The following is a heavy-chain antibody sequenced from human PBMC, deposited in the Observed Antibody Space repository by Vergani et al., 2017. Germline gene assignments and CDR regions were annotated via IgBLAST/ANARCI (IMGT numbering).Heavy chain of an antibody. J-gene: IGHJ4*02. CDR1: GGPVRTSIGYY. CDR2: IFSSGTT. CDR3: ARGSRAEGGSGPDK. V-gene: IGHV4-61*02. D-gene: IGHD6-13*01. Sequence: QVQLQESGPGLVKPSQTLSLSCTVPGGPVRTSIGYYWTWIRQPAGKTLEWIGEIFSSGTTNYNPSFKNRVTMSVGTSKNQFSLKLNSVTAADTAVYYCARGSRAEGGSGPDKWGQGTLVTVSS.